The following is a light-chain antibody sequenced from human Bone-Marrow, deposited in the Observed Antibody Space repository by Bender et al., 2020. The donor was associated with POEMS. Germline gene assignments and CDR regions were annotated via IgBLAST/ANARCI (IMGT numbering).Light chain of an antibody. J-gene: IGLJ2*01. CDR1: GSNIGGYP. V-gene: IGLV1-44*01. Sequence: QSVLTQPPSVSGTPGQRVTISCSGSGSNIGGYPVNWYQQLPGTAPRLLIYTNNERPSGVPDRFSGSKSGNTASLTVSGLQADDEAHYYCSSYGGTFNVLFGGGTEVTVL. CDR2: TNN. CDR3: SSYGGTFNVL.